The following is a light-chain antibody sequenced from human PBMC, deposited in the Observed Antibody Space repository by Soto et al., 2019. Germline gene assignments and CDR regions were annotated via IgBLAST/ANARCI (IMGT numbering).Light chain of an antibody. CDR3: CSYAGSYTYV. J-gene: IGLJ1*01. V-gene: IGLV2-11*01. Sequence: QSVLTQPRSVSGSPGQSVTISCTGTSSDVGGYNYVSWYQQHPGKAPKLMIYDVTELPSGVPDRFSGSKSGNTASLTISGLQAEDEADYYCCSYAGSYTYVFGSGTKVTVL. CDR1: SSDVGGYNY. CDR2: DVT.